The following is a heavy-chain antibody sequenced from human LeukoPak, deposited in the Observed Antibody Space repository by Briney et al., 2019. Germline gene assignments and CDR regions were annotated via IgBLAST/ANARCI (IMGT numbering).Heavy chain of an antibody. D-gene: IGHD4-17*01. V-gene: IGHV3-30*02. J-gene: IGHJ6*03. Sequence: GGSLRLSCAASGFTFSSYGMHWVRQAPGKGLEWVAFIRYDGSNKYYADSVKGRFTISRDNSKNTLYLQMNSLRAEDTAVYYCAKDRRGDYFYYMDVWGKGTTVTVSS. CDR2: IRYDGSNK. CDR3: AKDRRGDYFYYMDV. CDR1: GFTFSSYG.